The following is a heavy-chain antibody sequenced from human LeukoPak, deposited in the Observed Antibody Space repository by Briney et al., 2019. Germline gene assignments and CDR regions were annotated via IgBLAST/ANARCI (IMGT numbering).Heavy chain of an antibody. CDR1: GFTFSSYA. D-gene: IGHD3-22*01. Sequence: GGSLRLSCATSGFTFSSYAMSWVRQAPGKGLEWVSSINGAGGSTYYADSVKGRFTISRDNSKNTLYLQMNSLRAEDTAVYYCAKDLRASYYYDSSGYNWFDPWGQGTLVTVSS. CDR3: AKDLRASYYYDSSGYNWFDP. CDR2: INGAGGST. J-gene: IGHJ5*02. V-gene: IGHV3-23*01.